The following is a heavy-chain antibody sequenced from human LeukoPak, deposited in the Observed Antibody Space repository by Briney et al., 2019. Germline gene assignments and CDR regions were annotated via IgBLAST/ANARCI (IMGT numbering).Heavy chain of an antibody. Sequence: GGSLRLSCAASGFTFSNAWMSWVREAPGKGLEWVGRTRNKANSYTTEYAASVKGRFTISRDDSKNSLYLQMNSLRAEDTAVYYCARDDRSYGYVYWGQGTLVTVSP. V-gene: IGHV3-72*01. CDR1: GFTFSNAW. CDR3: ARDDRSYGYVY. J-gene: IGHJ4*02. CDR2: TRNKANSYTT. D-gene: IGHD5-18*01.